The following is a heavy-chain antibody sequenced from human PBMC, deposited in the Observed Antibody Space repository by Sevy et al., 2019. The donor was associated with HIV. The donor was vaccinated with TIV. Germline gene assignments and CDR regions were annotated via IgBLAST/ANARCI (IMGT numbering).Heavy chain of an antibody. CDR2: LTFGCGEI. V-gene: IGHV3-23*01. CDR3: AREGCTKPHDY. J-gene: IGHJ4*02. D-gene: IGHD2-8*01. Sequence: LRLSCAASGFTFSKYSMSWVRQPPGKGLEGVSTLTFGCGEINYADSVKGRLTISRDNSKSSVYLQMNNLRPEDTAVYYCAREGCTKPHDYWGQGTLVTVSS. CDR1: GFTFSKYS.